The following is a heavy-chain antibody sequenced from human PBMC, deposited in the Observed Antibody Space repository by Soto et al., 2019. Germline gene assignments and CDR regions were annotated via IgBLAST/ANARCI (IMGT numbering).Heavy chain of an antibody. J-gene: IGHJ2*01. Sequence: EVQLVESGGGLVQPGGSLRLSCAASGFMFNSYAMHWVRQAPGKGLEYVSAISSLGDSTFYANSVKDRFTISRDNSKNTLYLQMGSLRAQDMSVYYCASRTAGWYFELWGRGTLVTVSS. D-gene: IGHD2-21*02. CDR2: ISSLGDST. CDR3: ASRTAGWYFEL. V-gene: IGHV3-64*01. CDR1: GFMFNSYA.